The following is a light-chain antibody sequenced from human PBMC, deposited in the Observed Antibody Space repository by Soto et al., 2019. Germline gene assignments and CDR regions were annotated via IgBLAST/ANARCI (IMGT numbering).Light chain of an antibody. V-gene: IGKV1-5*03. CDR3: QQYSTYPT. Sequence: DIQMTQSPSTLSASVGDRVIVTCRASQTINNWLAWFQQKPGKAPKLLIFEASSLESGVPSRFSGSGSGTEFTLTISSLQPDDIATYYCQQYSTYPTFGGGTKVDIK. J-gene: IGKJ4*01. CDR2: EAS. CDR1: QTINNW.